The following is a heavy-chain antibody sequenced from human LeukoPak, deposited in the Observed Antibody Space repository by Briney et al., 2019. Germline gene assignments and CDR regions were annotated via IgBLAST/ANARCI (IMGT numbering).Heavy chain of an antibody. V-gene: IGHV1-18*04. CDR3: ARDLSSGGWTLEFDY. J-gene: IGHJ4*02. CDR1: GYMLTTYG. CDR2: ISAHSGNT. Sequence: AAVKVSCKTSGYMLTTYGITWVRQAPGQGLQWMGWISAHSGNTKYAEKFQGRVTLTTETSTSTGYLELGSLTSDDTAVYYCARDLSSGGWTLEFDYWGQGTQVTVAS. D-gene: IGHD6-25*01.